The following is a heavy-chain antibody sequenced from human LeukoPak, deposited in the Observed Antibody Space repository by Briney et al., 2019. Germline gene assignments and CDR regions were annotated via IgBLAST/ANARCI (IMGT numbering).Heavy chain of an antibody. CDR2: IYPGDSDT. J-gene: IGHJ4*02. CDR1: GYNFTRYW. D-gene: IGHD3-9*01. Sequence: GESLKISCKGSGYNFTRYWIGWVRQMPGKGLEWMGIIYPGDSDTRYSPSIQGQVTISADKSISTAYMQWNSLKASDTAMYYCARQPLRYLSTLDYWGQGTLVTVSS. CDR3: ARQPLRYLSTLDY. V-gene: IGHV5-51*01.